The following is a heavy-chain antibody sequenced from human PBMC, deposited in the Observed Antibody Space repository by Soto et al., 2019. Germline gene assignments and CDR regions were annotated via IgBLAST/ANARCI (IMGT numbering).Heavy chain of an antibody. CDR2: ISPSTSHI. CDR1: GFTFSSCT. CDR3: ARDLYYYDSSGYPPLRYYYYGMDV. V-gene: IGHV3-21*01. Sequence: GGSLRLSCAVSGFTFSSCTMNWVRQAPGKGLEWVSSISPSTSHIYYADSVKGRFTISRDNAKNSLYLQMNSLRAEDTAVYYCARDLYYYDSSGYPPLRYYYYGMDVWGQGTTVTVSS. D-gene: IGHD3-22*01. J-gene: IGHJ6*02.